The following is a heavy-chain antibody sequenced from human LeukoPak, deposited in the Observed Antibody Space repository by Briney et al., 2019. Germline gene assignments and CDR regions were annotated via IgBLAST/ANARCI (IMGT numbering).Heavy chain of an antibody. Sequence: ASVKVSCKASGYTFTSYGISWVRQAPGQGLEGMGWISAYNGNTNYAQKLQGRVTMTTDTSTSTAYMELRSLRSDDTAVYYCAREGSTGGDSSCYYYGFLAYWGQGTLVTVSS. CDR1: GYTFTSYG. V-gene: IGHV1-18*01. D-gene: IGHD3-22*01. CDR2: ISAYNGNT. CDR3: AREGSTGGDSSCYYYGFLAY. J-gene: IGHJ4*02.